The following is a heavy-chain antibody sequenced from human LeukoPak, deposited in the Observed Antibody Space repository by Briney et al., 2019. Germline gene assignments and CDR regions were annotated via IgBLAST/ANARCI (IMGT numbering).Heavy chain of an antibody. CDR1: GFTFSSYA. Sequence: GGSLRLSCAASGFTFSSYAMSWVRQAPGKGLEWVSAISGSGGSTYYADSVKGRFTISRDNSRNTLYLQMNSLRAEDTAVYYCANVIMSPSDYWGQGTLVTVSS. J-gene: IGHJ4*02. CDR3: ANVIMSPSDY. CDR2: ISGSGGST. V-gene: IGHV3-23*01. D-gene: IGHD5/OR15-5a*01.